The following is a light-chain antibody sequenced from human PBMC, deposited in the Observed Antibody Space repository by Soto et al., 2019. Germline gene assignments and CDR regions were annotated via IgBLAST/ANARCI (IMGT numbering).Light chain of an antibody. V-gene: IGKV1-8*01. Sequence: AIRMTQSPSSLSASIGDRVTITCRASHVVSNYLAWYQQKPGKAPKALIYAASFLQSGVPSRFSGSGSGTDFSLTISSLQSEEFATYYCQHYYSYPYTCGQGTTLEMK. CDR2: AAS. CDR1: HVVSNY. J-gene: IGKJ2*01. CDR3: QHYYSYPYT.